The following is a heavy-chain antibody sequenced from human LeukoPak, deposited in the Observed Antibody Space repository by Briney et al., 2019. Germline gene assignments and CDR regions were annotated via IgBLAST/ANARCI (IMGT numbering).Heavy chain of an antibody. V-gene: IGHV4-34*01. J-gene: IGHJ2*01. CDR2: INHRGST. CDR1: GGSFSGYY. Sequence: SETLSLTCAVYGGSFSGYYWSWIRQPPGKGLEWIGEINHRGSTNYNPSLKSRVTISVDTSKNQFSLKLSSVTAADTAVYYCARGRGYSSGWYLSHWYFDLWGRGTLVTVSS. D-gene: IGHD6-19*01. CDR3: ARGRGYSSGWYLSHWYFDL.